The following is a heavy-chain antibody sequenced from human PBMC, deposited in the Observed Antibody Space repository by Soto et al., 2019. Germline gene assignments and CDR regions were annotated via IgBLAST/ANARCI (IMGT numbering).Heavy chain of an antibody. CDR2: VNPSGGHT. CDR3: ARGGHVVVVTAALDY. Sequence: QVQLMQSGAEVKKPGASVKVSCKASGDTFTEYYIHWVRQAPGQGLEWMGTVNPSGGHTTYAQHFLGRVTMTGETATSTLYMELTSLISEDTAVYYCARGGHVVVVTAALDYWGQGTLVTVSS. V-gene: IGHV1-46*01. D-gene: IGHD2-21*02. J-gene: IGHJ4*02. CDR1: GDTFTEYY.